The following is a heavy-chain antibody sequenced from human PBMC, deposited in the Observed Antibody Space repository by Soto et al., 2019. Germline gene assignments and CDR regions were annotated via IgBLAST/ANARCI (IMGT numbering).Heavy chain of an antibody. D-gene: IGHD4-4*01. CDR2: IIPIISII. CDR1: GSTFSTYT. V-gene: IGHV1-69*04. CDR3: AGDPDSHYNDSHASSYP. J-gene: IGHJ5*02. Sequence: SVKVSCKASGSTFSTYTITWVRQAPGQVLEWMGRIIPIISIINYAQKFQGRVTISADKFTGTAYMELTGLRSDDTAVYFCAGDPDSHYNDSHASSYPWGQGTLVTVSS.